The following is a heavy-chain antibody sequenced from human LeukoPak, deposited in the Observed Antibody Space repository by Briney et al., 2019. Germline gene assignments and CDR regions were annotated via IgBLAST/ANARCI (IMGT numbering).Heavy chain of an antibody. CDR1: GGSISSYY. D-gene: IGHD5-18*01. CDR2: IYTSGST. CDR3: ARDKDSYGSIDFDY. J-gene: IGHJ4*02. V-gene: IGHV4-4*07. Sequence: SETLSLTCTVSGGSISSYYWSWIRQPAGKGLEWIGRIYTSGSTNYNPSLKSRVTMSVDTPKNQFSLKLSSVTAADTAVYYCARDKDSYGSIDFDYWGQGTLVTVSS.